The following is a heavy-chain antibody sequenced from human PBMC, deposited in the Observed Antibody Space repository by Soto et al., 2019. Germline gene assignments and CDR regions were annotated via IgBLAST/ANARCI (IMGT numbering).Heavy chain of an antibody. CDR3: ARAIGRDGYNLADV. J-gene: IGHJ4*02. V-gene: IGHV1-3*01. CDR2: INAGNGNT. D-gene: IGHD5-12*01. Sequence: ASVKVSCKASGYTFTSYAMHWVRQAPGQRLEWMGWINAGNGNTKYSQKFQGRVTITRDTSASTAYMELSSLRSEDTAVYYCARAIGRDGYNLADVWGQGTLVTVSS. CDR1: GYTFTSYA.